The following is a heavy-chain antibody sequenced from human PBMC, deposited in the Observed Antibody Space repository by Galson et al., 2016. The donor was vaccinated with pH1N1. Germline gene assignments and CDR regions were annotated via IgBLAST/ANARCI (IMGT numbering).Heavy chain of an antibody. CDR3: ARLPYCDTTSCPFDY. CDR2: IYPGDSDT. V-gene: IGHV5-51*03. D-gene: IGHD2-2*01. J-gene: IGHJ4*02. Sequence: SGAEVKKPGESLRISCQGSGYSFTSYWIAWVRQMPGKGLEWMEIIYPGDSDTRYSPSFQGQVTISADKSISTAYLQWSSLRASDTAMYYCARLPYCDTTSCPFDYWGQGTLVTVSS. CDR1: GYSFTSYW.